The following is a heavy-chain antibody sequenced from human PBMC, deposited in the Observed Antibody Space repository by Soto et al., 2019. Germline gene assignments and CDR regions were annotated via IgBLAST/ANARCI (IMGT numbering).Heavy chain of an antibody. CDR2: IVVGSGNT. Sequence: SVKLSCKASGVTFTSSAMQWVRQARGQRLEWIGWIVVGSGNTNYAQKFQERVTITRDMSTSTAYMELSSLRSEDTAVYYCAATAPGTTVYYYMDVWGKGTTVTVSS. V-gene: IGHV1-58*02. CDR1: GVTFTSSA. CDR3: AATAPGTTVYYYMDV. D-gene: IGHD1-7*01. J-gene: IGHJ6*03.